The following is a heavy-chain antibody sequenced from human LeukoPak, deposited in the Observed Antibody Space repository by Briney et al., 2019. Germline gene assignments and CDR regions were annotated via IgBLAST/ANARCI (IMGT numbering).Heavy chain of an antibody. CDR2: ISGSGGST. V-gene: IGHV3-23*01. Sequence: GGPLRLSCAASGFTFSSYAMSWVRQAPGKGLEWVSAISGSGGSTYYADSVKGRFTISRDNSKNTLYLQMNSLRAEDTAVYYCAKDPEYYYDSSGYNWFDPWGQGTLVTVSS. CDR1: GFTFSSYA. J-gene: IGHJ5*02. D-gene: IGHD3-22*01. CDR3: AKDPEYYYDSSGYNWFDP.